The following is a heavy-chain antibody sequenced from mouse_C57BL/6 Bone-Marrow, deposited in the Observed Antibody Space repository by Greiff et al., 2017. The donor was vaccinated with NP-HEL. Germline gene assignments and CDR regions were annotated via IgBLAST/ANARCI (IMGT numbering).Heavy chain of an antibody. CDR3: ATIYYYGCSYRNYWYFDV. CDR2: IDPSDSYT. CDR1: GYTFTSYW. Sequence: QVQLQQSGAELVKPGASVKLSCKASGYTFTSYWMQWVKQRPGQGLEWIGEIDPSDSYTNYNQKFKGKATLTVDTSSSTAYMQLSSLTSEDAAVYYYATIYYYGCSYRNYWYFDVWGTGTTVTVSS. V-gene: IGHV1-50*01. J-gene: IGHJ1*03. D-gene: IGHD1-1*01.